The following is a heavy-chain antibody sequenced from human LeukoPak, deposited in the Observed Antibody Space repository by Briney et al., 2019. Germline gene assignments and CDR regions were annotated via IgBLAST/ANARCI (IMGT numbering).Heavy chain of an antibody. CDR2: IYPGDSDT. CDR1: GYSFSSYW. D-gene: IGHD3-22*01. J-gene: IGHJ4*02. Sequence: PGESLKISCQASGYSFSSYWIGWVRQLPGKGLEWIGIIYPGDSDTRYGPSFRGQVTISADNSFTTAYLQWNSLKASDTAMYYCVRHKNYRDSTGYYPLDYWGQGTLVTVSS. V-gene: IGHV5-51*01. CDR3: VRHKNYRDSTGYYPLDY.